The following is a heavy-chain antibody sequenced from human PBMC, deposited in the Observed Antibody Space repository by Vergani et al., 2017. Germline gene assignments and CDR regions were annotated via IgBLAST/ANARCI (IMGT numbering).Heavy chain of an antibody. Sequence: QVQLVQSGAEVKKPGASVKVSCKASGYTFTSYGISWVRQAPGQGLEWMGWISAYNGNTNYAQKLQGRVTMTTDTSTSTAYMELRSLKASDTAMYYCARLRGTSPSMWQQLVHIMYFDYWGQGTLVTVSS. V-gene: IGHV1-18*04. CDR2: ISAYNGNT. CDR1: GYTFTSYG. CDR3: ARLRGTSPSMWQQLVHIMYFDY. J-gene: IGHJ4*02. D-gene: IGHD6-13*01.